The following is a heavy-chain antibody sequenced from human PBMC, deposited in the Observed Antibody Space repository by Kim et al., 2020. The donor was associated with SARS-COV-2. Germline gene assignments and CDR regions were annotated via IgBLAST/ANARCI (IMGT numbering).Heavy chain of an antibody. J-gene: IGHJ5*02. CDR3: ARAKLERFRIWFDP. Sequence: AQKLQGRVTMTTDTSTSTAYMELRSLRSDDTAVYYCARAKLERFRIWFDPWGQGTLVTVSS. V-gene: IGHV1-18*01. D-gene: IGHD1-1*01.